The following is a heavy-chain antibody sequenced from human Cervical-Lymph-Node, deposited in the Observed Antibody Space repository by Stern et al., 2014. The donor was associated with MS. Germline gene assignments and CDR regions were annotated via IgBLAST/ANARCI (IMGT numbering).Heavy chain of an antibody. CDR1: GGTFSNYA. J-gene: IGHJ1*01. CDR2: LIIIFDTA. V-gene: IGHV1-69*01. D-gene: IGHD3-22*01. CDR3: ARASERSGYYPDYFQY. Sequence: VQLVESGPEVKKPGSSVKVSCKASGGTFSNYAISWVRQAPGQGLEWMGGLIIIFDTANYAQKFQSRVTISADESTSTAYMELSSLRSEDTAVYYCARASERSGYYPDYFQYWGQGTPVTVSS.